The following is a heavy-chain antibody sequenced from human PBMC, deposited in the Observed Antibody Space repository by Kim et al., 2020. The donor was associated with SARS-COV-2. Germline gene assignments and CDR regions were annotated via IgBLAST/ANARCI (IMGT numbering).Heavy chain of an antibody. V-gene: IGHV3-23*01. D-gene: IGHD2-21*02. CDR1: GFTLSNNV. Sequence: GGSLRLSCAASGFTLSNNVMSWVRQAQGRVLEWVSTIRSRASAETTYYADSVNGRFTISRDISKNTLYLELNSLRADDTALYYCAKDRGGSDWPGFGSWGQGTLVTVSS. CDR2: IRSRASAETT. J-gene: IGHJ4*02. CDR3: AKDRGGSDWPGFGS.